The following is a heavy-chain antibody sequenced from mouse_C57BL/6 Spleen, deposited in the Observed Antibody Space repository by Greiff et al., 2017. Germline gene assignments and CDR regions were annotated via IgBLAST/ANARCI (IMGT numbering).Heavy chain of an antibody. D-gene: IGHD1-1*01. Sequence: VQLQQPGAELVKPGASVKMSCKASGYTFTSYWITWVKQRPGQGLEWIGDIYPGSGSTNYNEKFKSKATLTVDTSSSTAYMQLSSLTSEDSAVYYWARGFDYGSSLDYWGQGTTLTVSS. V-gene: IGHV1-55*01. CDR1: GYTFTSYW. CDR2: IYPGSGST. CDR3: ARGFDYGSSLDY. J-gene: IGHJ2*01.